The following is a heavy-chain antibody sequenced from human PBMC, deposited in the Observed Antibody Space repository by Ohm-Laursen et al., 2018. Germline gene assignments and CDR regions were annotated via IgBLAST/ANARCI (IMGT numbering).Heavy chain of an antibody. CDR2: ISSSGTTI. CDR1: GFTFSDHY. D-gene: IGHD5-18*01. Sequence: SLRLSCAASGFTFSDHYMSWIRQAPGKGLEWISYISSSGTTIYYADSVKGRFTISRDNAKNSLSLQMNSLRAEDTAVYYCARAKDTAMVNWGQGTLVTVSS. V-gene: IGHV3-11*01. CDR3: ARAKDTAMVN. J-gene: IGHJ4*02.